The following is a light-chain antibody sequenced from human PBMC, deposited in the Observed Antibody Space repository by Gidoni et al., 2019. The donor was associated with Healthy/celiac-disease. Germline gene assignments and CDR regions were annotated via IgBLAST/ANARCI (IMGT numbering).Light chain of an antibody. CDR2: DAS. V-gene: IGKV1-33*01. Sequence: SPSSLSASVGDRVTITCQASQDISNYLNWYQQKPGKAPKLLIYDASNLETGVPSRFSGSGSGTDFTFTISSLQPEDIATYYCQQYDNLHTFGQGTKLEIK. J-gene: IGKJ2*01. CDR1: QDISNY. CDR3: QQYDNLHT.